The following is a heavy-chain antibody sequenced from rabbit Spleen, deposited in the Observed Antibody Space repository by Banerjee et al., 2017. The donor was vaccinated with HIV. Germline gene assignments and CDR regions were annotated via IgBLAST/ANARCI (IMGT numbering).Heavy chain of an antibody. CDR1: GFSFSSSYY. CDR2: IYGGSSGNT. CDR3: ARDAGTSFSTYGMDL. D-gene: IGHD8-1*01. V-gene: IGHV1S40*01. Sequence: QSLEESGGGLVKPGGTLTLTCTASGFSFSSSYYMCWVRQAPGKGLEWIACIYGGSSGNTYSATWAKGRFTISKTSSTTVTLQMTSLTAADTATYFCARDAGTSFSTYGMDLWGQGTLVTVS. J-gene: IGHJ6*01.